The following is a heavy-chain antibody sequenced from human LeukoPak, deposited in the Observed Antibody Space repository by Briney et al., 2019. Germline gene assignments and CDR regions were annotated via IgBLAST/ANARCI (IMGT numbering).Heavy chain of an antibody. J-gene: IGHJ4*02. V-gene: IGHV3-53*01. D-gene: IGHD5-24*01. CDR1: GFTVSSNS. CDR2: IYSDNT. CDR3: AKSGYNRFDY. Sequence: GGSLRLSCTVSGFTVSSNSMSWVRQAPGKGLEWVSFIYSDNTHYSDSVKGRFTISRDNSKNTLYLQMNSLRAEDTAVYYCAKSGYNRFDYWGQGTLVTVSS.